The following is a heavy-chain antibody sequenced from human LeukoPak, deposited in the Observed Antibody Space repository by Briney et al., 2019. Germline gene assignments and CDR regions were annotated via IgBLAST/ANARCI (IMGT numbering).Heavy chain of an antibody. J-gene: IGHJ5*02. V-gene: IGHV4-39*07. D-gene: IGHD6-13*01. CDR1: GGSISSSSYY. Sequence: SETLSLTCTVSGGSISSSSYYWGWIRQPPGKGLEWIGTIYDSGSTDYNPSLKSRVTISVDTSKNQISLKLSSVTAADTAVYYCARGSMSSSFNWFDPWGQGTLVSVSS. CDR2: IYDSGST. CDR3: ARGSMSSSFNWFDP.